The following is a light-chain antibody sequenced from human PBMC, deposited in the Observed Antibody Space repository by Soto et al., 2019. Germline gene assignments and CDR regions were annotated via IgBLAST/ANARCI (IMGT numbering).Light chain of an antibody. CDR2: WAS. Sequence: DIVMTQSPDSLAVSLGERSNISCKSSQSVLYSSNNKNYLAWYQQKPGQPPKLLIYWASTRESGVPDRFSGSGSGTDFTLTISSLQAEDVAVYFWQQYYSSWTFGQGTKGGIK. J-gene: IGKJ1*01. V-gene: IGKV4-1*01. CDR1: QSVLYSSNNKNY. CDR3: QQYYSSWT.